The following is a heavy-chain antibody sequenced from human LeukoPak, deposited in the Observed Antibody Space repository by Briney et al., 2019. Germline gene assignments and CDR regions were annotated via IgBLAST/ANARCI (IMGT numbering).Heavy chain of an antibody. Sequence: GRSLRLSCAASGFTFSSYGMHWVRQAPGKGLEWVAVISYDGSNKYYADSVKGRFTISRDNSKNTLYLQMHSLRAEDTAVYYCAKDLGWFGELLDHGYYGMDVWGQGTTVTVSS. CDR1: GFTFSSYG. CDR2: ISYDGSNK. CDR3: AKDLGWFGELLDHGYYGMDV. V-gene: IGHV3-30*18. J-gene: IGHJ6*02. D-gene: IGHD3-10*01.